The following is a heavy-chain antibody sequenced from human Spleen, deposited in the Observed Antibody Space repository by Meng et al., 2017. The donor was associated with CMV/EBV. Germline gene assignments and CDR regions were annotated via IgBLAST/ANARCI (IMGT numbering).Heavy chain of an antibody. D-gene: IGHD2-8*01. J-gene: IGHJ4*02. CDR1: GGSISGYY. CDR2: IYYSGST. Sequence: QGQLTESGPGLVKPSPPLSLTCTVSGGSISGYYGSWIRQPPGKGLEWIGSIYYSGSTYYNPSLKSRVTISVDTSKNQFSLKLSSVTAADTAVYYCQGYCTNGVCYTIGFDYWGQGTLVTVSS. CDR3: QGYCTNGVCYTIGFDY. V-gene: IGHV4-39*07.